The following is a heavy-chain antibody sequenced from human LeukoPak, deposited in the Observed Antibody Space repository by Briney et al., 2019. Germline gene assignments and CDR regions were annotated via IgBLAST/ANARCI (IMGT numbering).Heavy chain of an antibody. D-gene: IGHD2-15*01. CDR2: IIPIFGTA. CDR1: GGTYSSYA. Sequence: SVKVSCKASGGTYSSYAISWVRQAPGQGLEWMGGIIPIFGTANYAQKFQGRVTITADKSTSTAYMELSSLRSEDTSVYYCARHSSPPYCSGGSCYPYYFDYWGQGTLVTVSS. J-gene: IGHJ4*02. CDR3: ARHSSPPYCSGGSCYPYYFDY. V-gene: IGHV1-69*06.